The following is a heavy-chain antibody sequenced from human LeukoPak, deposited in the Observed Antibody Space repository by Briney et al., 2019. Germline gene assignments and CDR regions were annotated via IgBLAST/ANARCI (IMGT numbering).Heavy chain of an antibody. D-gene: IGHD6-13*01. CDR3: AKDSGFAYSSSWYRVDAFDI. Sequence: PGGSLRLSCAAPGFTFSTYAMTWVRQAPGKGLEWVSAISGSGGRTYYADSVKGRFTISRDNSKNTLNLQMNSLRADDTAVYYCAKDSGFAYSSSWYRVDAFDIWGQGTMVTVSS. CDR2: ISGSGGRT. CDR1: GFTFSTYA. V-gene: IGHV3-23*01. J-gene: IGHJ3*02.